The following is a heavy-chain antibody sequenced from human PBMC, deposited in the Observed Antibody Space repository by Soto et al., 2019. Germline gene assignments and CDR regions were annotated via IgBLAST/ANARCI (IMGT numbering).Heavy chain of an antibody. CDR2: ISWNSGSI. Sequence: EVQLVESGGGLVQPGRSLRLSCAASGFTFDDYAMHWVRQAPGKGLEWVSGISWNSGSIGYADSVKGRFTISRDNAKNSLYLQMNSLRAEDTALYYCAKDWGAVAGTEDYFDYWGQGTLVTVSS. V-gene: IGHV3-9*01. CDR1: GFTFDDYA. D-gene: IGHD6-19*01. CDR3: AKDWGAVAGTEDYFDY. J-gene: IGHJ4*02.